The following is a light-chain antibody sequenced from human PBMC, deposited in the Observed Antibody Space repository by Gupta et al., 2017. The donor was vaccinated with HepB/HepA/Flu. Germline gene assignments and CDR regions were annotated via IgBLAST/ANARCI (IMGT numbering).Light chain of an antibody. CDR1: DSNIGTNY. CDR2: RDD. Sequence: QSVLTQPPSASGTPGQRLSISCSGSDSNIGTNYVYWYQQHPGTAPKLLIQRDDQRPAGGPDRFSGSKSGTSASLAISGLRSEDEADYWCAATDDNLPGPNMVFGGGTKLTVL. CDR3: AATDDNLPGPNMV. V-gene: IGLV1-47*01. J-gene: IGLJ2*01.